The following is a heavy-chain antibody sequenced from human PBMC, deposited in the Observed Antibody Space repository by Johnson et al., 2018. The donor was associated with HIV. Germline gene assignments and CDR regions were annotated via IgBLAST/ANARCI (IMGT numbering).Heavy chain of an antibody. CDR1: GFTFSSYG. Sequence: QVQLVESGGGVVQPGGSLRLSCAASGFTFSSYGMHWVRQAPGKGLEWVAFIRYDGSNKDYADSVKGRFTISRDNVKNSLYLQMNSLRAEDTALYYCAKDISVAVLYDAFDIWGQGTMVTVSS. CDR3: AKDISVAVLYDAFDI. CDR2: IRYDGSNK. J-gene: IGHJ3*02. V-gene: IGHV3-30*02. D-gene: IGHD6-19*01.